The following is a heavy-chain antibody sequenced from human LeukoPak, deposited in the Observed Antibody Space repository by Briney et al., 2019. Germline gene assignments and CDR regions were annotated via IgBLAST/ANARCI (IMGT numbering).Heavy chain of an antibody. CDR3: ARDQWLQLQPFDY. Sequence: GGSLRLSCAASGFTFSSYSMNWVRQAPGKGLEWVSSISSSSSYIYYADSVKGRFTISRDNAKNSLYLQMNSLRAEDTAVYYCARDQWLQLQPFDYWGQGTLVTVSS. J-gene: IGHJ4*02. CDR2: ISSSSSYI. D-gene: IGHD5-24*01. V-gene: IGHV3-21*01. CDR1: GFTFSSYS.